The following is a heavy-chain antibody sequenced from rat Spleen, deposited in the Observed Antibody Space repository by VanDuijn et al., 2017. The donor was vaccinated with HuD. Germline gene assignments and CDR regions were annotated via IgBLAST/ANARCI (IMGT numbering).Heavy chain of an antibody. Sequence: EVQLVESGGGLVQPGRSLKLSCSASGFTFSNYGMAWVRQAPTKGLEWVATFTYDGSTTYYRDSVKGRFSISRDDAKSTIYLYMNSLRSEDTATYYCAKNIYSSSYIYYFDYWGQGVMVTVSS. CDR2: FTYDGSTT. CDR3: AKNIYSSSYIYYFDY. CDR1: GFTFSNYG. D-gene: IGHD1-2*01. V-gene: IGHV5-29*01. J-gene: IGHJ2*01.